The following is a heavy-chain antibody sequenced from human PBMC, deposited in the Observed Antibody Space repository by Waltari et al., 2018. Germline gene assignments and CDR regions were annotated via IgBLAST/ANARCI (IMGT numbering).Heavy chain of an antibody. D-gene: IGHD6-13*01. Sequence: VQLQQRGAGLSRPSETLSLTCALHGGSVSAHSSSWIRRPPAQRLAWSGEDNHSGSTNYNPSLKSRVTISVDTSKNQFSLKLSSVTAADTAVYYCARTLYIAAAGHFDYWGQGTLVTVSS. CDR2: DNHSGST. CDR1: GGSVSAHS. CDR3: ARTLYIAAAGHFDY. V-gene: IGHV4-34*01. J-gene: IGHJ4*02.